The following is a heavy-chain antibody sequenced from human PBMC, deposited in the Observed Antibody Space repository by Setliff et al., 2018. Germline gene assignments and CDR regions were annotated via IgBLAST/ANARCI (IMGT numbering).Heavy chain of an antibody. CDR3: GRVDFTMIQGVVGH. J-gene: IGHJ1*01. CDR2: VYYSGYT. D-gene: IGHD3-10*01. Sequence: PSETLSLTCTVSGGSVSSTSHYCGWIRQAPGKGMEWIGSVYYSGYTYSKPSLQSRVSMSVDASKNQFSLKLASVTAADTAVYYCGRVDFTMIQGVVGHWGQGTLVTVSS. CDR1: GGSVSSTSHY. V-gene: IGHV4-39*07.